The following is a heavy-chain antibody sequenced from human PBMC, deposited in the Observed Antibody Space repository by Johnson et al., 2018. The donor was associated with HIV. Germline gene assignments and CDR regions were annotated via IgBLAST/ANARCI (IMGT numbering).Heavy chain of an antibody. Sequence: QVQLVESGGGVVQPGGSLRLSCAASGFTFSSYGMHWVRQCPGKGLEWVALISYDGRNKYYTDSVKGRFTISRDNSKNTLSLQMDSLRPEDTAVYYCARDPAYSSTWEGAFDVWGQGTMVTVSS. CDR3: ARDPAYSSTWEGAFDV. CDR1: GFTFSSYG. V-gene: IGHV3-30*19. CDR2: ISYDGRNK. J-gene: IGHJ3*01. D-gene: IGHD6-19*01.